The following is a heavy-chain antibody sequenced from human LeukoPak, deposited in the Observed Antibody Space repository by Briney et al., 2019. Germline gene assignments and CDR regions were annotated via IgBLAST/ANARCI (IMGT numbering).Heavy chain of an antibody. CDR3: ARGQDSTTPSYWFDP. D-gene: IGHD2-2*01. J-gene: IGHJ5*02. V-gene: IGHV1-18*01. CDR2: ISAYNGNT. CDR1: GYTFTSYG. Sequence: GASVKVSCKASGYTFTSYGISWVRQAPGQGLEWMGWISAYNGNTNYAQKLQGRVTMTTDTSTSTAYMELRSLRSDDTAVCYCARGQDSTTPSYWFDPWGQGTLVTVSS.